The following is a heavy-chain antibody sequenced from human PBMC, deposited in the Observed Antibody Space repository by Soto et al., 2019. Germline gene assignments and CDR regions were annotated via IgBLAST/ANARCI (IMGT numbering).Heavy chain of an antibody. D-gene: IGHD5-12*01. J-gene: IGHJ4*02. CDR3: ARGYDEMVEMATKYYFDY. CDR2: INSDGSST. V-gene: IGHV3-74*01. CDR1: GVSISSYW. Sequence: PGGSLRLACAASGVSISSYWMHRVRQAPGKGLVWVSRINSDGSSTSYADSVKGRFTISRDNAKSTLYLQMNSLRAEDTAVYYCARGYDEMVEMATKYYFDYRGQGTLVTVSS.